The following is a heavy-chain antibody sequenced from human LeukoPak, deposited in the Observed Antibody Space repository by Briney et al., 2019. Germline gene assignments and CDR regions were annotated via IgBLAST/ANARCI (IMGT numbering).Heavy chain of an antibody. D-gene: IGHD6-13*01. J-gene: IGHJ6*02. CDR2: ISAYNGNT. V-gene: IGHV1-18*01. CDR3: ARPPGIAAAGKTGEDYYYYGMDV. CDR1: GYTFTSYG. Sequence: ASVKVSCRASGYTFTSYGISWVRQAPGQGLEWMGWISAYNGNTNYAQKLQGRVTMTTDTSTSTAYMELRSLRSDDTAVYYCARPPGIAAAGKTGEDYYYYGMDVWGQGTTVTVSS.